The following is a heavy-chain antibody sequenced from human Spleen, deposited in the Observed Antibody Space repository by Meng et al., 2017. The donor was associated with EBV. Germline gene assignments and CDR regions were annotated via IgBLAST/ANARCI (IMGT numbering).Heavy chain of an antibody. V-gene: IGHV1-8*01. D-gene: IGHD3-10*01. CDR3: ARIAPYYYGSGKSPRYFDL. CDR1: GYTFSSYD. Sequence: CRDEVKKPGASVKASCKASGYTFSSYDINWVRQATGQGPEWMGWMNPNSGNTGYAQRFLGRVTMTRNTSINTAYMELSSLTSDDTAVYYCARIAPYYYGSGKSPRYFDLWGRGTLVTVSS. J-gene: IGHJ2*01. CDR2: MNPNSGNT.